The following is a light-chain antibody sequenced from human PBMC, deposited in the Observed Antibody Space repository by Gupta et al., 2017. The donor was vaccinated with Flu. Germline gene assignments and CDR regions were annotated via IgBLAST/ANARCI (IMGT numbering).Light chain of an antibody. CDR2: WAS. J-gene: IGKJ1*01. Sequence: SLRGRATINCKTSRSGIVNCNNNTYLDWFQQRPGQPPRLLIYWASSRESGVPDRFSGSGSGTDFTLTISRLQAEDVAVYYCQQGASGPWAFGQGTKVEIK. V-gene: IGKV4-1*01. CDR1: RSGIVNCNNNTY. CDR3: QQGASGPWA.